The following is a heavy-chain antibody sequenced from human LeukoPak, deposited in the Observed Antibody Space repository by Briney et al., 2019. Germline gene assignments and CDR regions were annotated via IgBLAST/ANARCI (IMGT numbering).Heavy chain of an antibody. V-gene: IGHV1-18*01. Sequence: GASVKVSCKASGYTFSSYGISWVRQAPGQGLEWMGWISAYNGITKYAQKLQGRVTMTTDTSTSTAYMELRSLRSDDTAVYYCARDTNYYDRSGYPDYWGQGTLATVSS. CDR1: GYTFSSYG. D-gene: IGHD3-22*01. CDR2: ISAYNGIT. CDR3: ARDTNYYDRSGYPDY. J-gene: IGHJ4*02.